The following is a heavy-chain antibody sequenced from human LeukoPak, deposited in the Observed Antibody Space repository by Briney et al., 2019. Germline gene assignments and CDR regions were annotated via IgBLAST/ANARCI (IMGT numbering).Heavy chain of an antibody. CDR2: INGSGGST. V-gene: IGHV3-23*01. CDR3: ARGGRYSSSSSN. D-gene: IGHD6-6*01. J-gene: IGHJ4*02. CDR1: GFTFSSYA. Sequence: GGSLRLSCAASGFTFSSYAMSWVRQAPGKGLEWVSSINGSGGSTYYADSVKGRFTISRDNSKNTLYLQMNSLRAEDTAVYYCARGGRYSSSSSNWGQGTLVTVSS.